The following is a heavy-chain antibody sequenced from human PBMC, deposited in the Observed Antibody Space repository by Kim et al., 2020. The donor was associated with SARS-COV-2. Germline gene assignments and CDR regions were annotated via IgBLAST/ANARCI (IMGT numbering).Heavy chain of an antibody. CDR3: ARDPESREVPGGVDY. CDR1: GYTFTGYY. V-gene: IGHV1-2*02. D-gene: IGHD4-17*01. J-gene: IGHJ4*02. CDR2: INPNTGGT. Sequence: ASVKVSCKTSGYTFTGYYMHWVRQAPGQGLEWMGWINPNTGGTDYAQKFQGRVTMTRDTSIRTAYMELSRLRSDDTAVYYCARDPESREVPGGVDYWGQGTLLTSP.